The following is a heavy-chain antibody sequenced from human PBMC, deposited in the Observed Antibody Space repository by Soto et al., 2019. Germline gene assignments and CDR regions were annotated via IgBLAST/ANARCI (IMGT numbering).Heavy chain of an antibody. CDR2: IYPGDSDT. D-gene: IGHD2-2*01. CDR1: GYSFTSYW. J-gene: IGHJ6*03. CDR3: ARRNQLHNYYYYYMDV. Sequence: PGESLKMSCKGSGYSFTSYWIGWVRQMPGKGLEWMGIIYPGDSDTRYSPSFQGQVTISADKSISTAYLQWSSLRASDTAMYYCARRNQLHNYYYYYMDVWGKGTRVTVSS. V-gene: IGHV5-51*01.